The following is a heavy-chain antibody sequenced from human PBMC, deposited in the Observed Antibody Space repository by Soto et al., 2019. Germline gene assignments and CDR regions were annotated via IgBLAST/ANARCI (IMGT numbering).Heavy chain of an antibody. CDR3: ATSWSGYDLYYYYYGMDV. CDR1: GYTFTICG. Sequence: ASVKVSCKASGYTFTICGISWVRQAPGQGLEWMGWISAYNGNTNYAQKLQGRVTMTTDTSTSTAYMELRSLRSDDTAVYYCATSWSGYDLYYYYYGMDVWGQGTTVTVSS. D-gene: IGHD5-12*01. J-gene: IGHJ6*02. CDR2: ISAYNGNT. V-gene: IGHV1-18*01.